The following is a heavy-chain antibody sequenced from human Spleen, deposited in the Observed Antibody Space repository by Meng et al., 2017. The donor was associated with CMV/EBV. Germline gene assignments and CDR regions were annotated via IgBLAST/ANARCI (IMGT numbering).Heavy chain of an antibody. J-gene: IGHJ5*02. CDR2: QFSGST. CDR1: WLRQHGYLR. V-gene: IGHV4-31*03. CDR3: ARYVFDSSSLYSNWFDP. D-gene: IGHD3-22*01. Sequence: QQLVPRVVEPFQPPAPPLHCLWWLRQHGYLRRGRVPPAPGEGLGGDGLHQFSGSTYYSPSLKSRVTISVDTSRNQLSLKLSSMTAADTAVYYCARYVFDSSSLYSNWFDPWGQGTLVTVSS.